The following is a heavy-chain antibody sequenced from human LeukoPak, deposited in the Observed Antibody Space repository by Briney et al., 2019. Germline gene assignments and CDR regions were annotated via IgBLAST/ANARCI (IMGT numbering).Heavy chain of an antibody. D-gene: IGHD6-6*01. CDR1: GFTFSSYG. V-gene: IGHV3-30*18. CDR2: ISYDGSNK. Sequence: GRSLRLSCAASGFTFSSYGMHWVRQAPGKGLEWVAVISYDGSNKYYADSVKGRFTISRDNSKSTLYLQMNSLRAEDTAVYYCAKDLSSSSPSLDYWGQGTLVTVSS. CDR3: AKDLSSSSPSLDY. J-gene: IGHJ4*02.